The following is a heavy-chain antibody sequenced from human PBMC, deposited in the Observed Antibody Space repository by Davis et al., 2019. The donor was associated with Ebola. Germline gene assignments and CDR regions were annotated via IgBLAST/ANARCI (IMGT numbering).Heavy chain of an antibody. Sequence: LRLSCTVSGGSISSGGYYWSWIRQHPGKGLEWIGYIYYSGSTYYNPSLKSRVTISVDTSKNQFSLKLSSVTAADTAVYYCARDYFRRGLDYWGQGTLVTVSS. CDR3: ARDYFRRGLDY. CDR2: IYYSGST. J-gene: IGHJ4*02. V-gene: IGHV4-31*03. D-gene: IGHD3-10*01. CDR1: GGSISSGGYY.